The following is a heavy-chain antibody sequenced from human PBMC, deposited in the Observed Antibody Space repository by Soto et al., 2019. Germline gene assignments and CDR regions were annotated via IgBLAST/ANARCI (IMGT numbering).Heavy chain of an antibody. CDR1: VGSIRSGDYY. D-gene: IGHD3-16*01. V-gene: IGHV4-30-4*01. J-gene: IGHJ5*02. Sequence: SETLPLTYTVSVGSIRSGDYYCIWIRPPPGNGLEWIGYIYYSGSTYYNPSLKSRVTISVDTSKNQFSLKLSSVTAADTAVYYCARGTYVAWGWGLGKNWFDPWGQGTLVTVS. CDR3: ARGTYVAWGWGLGKNWFDP. CDR2: IYYSGST.